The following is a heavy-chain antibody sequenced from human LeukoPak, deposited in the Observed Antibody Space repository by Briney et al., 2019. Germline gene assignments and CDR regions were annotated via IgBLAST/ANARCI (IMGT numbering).Heavy chain of an antibody. CDR1: GYTFTSYY. D-gene: IGHD2-2*01. V-gene: IGHV1-2*02. CDR3: AREDIVVVPAALDP. CDR2: INPNSGGT. J-gene: IGHJ5*02. Sequence: ASVKVSCKASGYTFTSYYMHWVRQAPGQGLEWMGWINPNSGGTNYAQKFQGRVTMTRDTSISTAYMELSRLRSDDTAVYYCAREDIVVVPAALDPWGQGTLVTVSS.